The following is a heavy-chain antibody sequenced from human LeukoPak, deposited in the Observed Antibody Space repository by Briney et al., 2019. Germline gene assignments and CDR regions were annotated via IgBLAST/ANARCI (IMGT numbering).Heavy chain of an antibody. V-gene: IGHV3-30*03. J-gene: IGHJ4*02. CDR1: GFTFSSYG. CDR3: ARDVNDFWSGSNY. Sequence: PGGSRRLSCAASGFTFSSYGMHWVRQAPGKGLEWVAVISYDGSNKYYADSVKGRFTISRDNAKNSLYLQMNSLRAEDTAVYYCARDVNDFWSGSNYWGQGTLVTVSS. CDR2: ISYDGSNK. D-gene: IGHD3-3*01.